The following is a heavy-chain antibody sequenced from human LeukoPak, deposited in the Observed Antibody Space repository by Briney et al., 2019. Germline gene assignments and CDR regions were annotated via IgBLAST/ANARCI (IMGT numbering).Heavy chain of an antibody. J-gene: IGHJ4*02. CDR3: ARLFRDVTTFDY. CDR2: ISRRSTYI. CDR1: GFTFSNYN. Sequence: GGSLRLSCAASGFTFSNYNIIWIRQAPGKGLGWVSSISRRSTYIFYADSVKGRFTISRDNAENSLYLQMNSLRAEDTAVYYCARLFRDVTTFDYWGQGTLVTVSS. D-gene: IGHD1-1*01. V-gene: IGHV3-21*01.